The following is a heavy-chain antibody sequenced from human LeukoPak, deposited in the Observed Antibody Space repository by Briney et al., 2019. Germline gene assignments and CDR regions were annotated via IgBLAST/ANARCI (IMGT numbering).Heavy chain of an antibody. CDR2: ISWNSGAI. Sequence: GRSLRLSCAASGFTLDDYAMHWVRQAPGKGLEWVSGISWNSGAIGYTDSVKGRFIISRDNAKKLLFLQMNSLRAEDTAVYYCARASVVVVPNYYYFIDVWGKGTTVTVSS. J-gene: IGHJ6*03. D-gene: IGHD2-2*01. CDR1: GFTLDDYA. CDR3: ARASVVVVPNYYYFIDV. V-gene: IGHV3-9*01.